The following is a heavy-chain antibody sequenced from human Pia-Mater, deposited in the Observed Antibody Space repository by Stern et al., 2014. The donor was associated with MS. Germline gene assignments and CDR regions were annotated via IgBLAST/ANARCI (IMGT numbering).Heavy chain of an antibody. CDR3: ARQTTAWASDV. CDR2: IYPGDSET. D-gene: IGHD1-14*01. V-gene: IGHV5-51*01. J-gene: IGHJ4*02. Sequence: VKLGQSGAELIRPGESLKISCKGSGFKFSIYWIAWVRQMPGKGLEWMGIIYPGDSETRYSPSFQGQFTMSADKSTSTAYLQWSTLNASDTAMYFCARQTTAWASDVWGQGTLVTVSS. CDR1: GFKFSIYW.